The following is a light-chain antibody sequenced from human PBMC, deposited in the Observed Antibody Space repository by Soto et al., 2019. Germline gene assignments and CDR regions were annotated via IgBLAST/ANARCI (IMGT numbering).Light chain of an antibody. CDR1: SXNIGAGYD. J-gene: IGLJ1*01. CDR3: QSYESSLSGYV. Sequence: QSVLTQPPSVSGALGQKVTISCTGSSXNIGAGYDVNWYHQLPGTAPKLLIHGNSNRPSGVPDRFSGSKSGTSASLAITGLQAEDEADYFCQSYESSLSGYVLGTGTKFTVL. V-gene: IGLV1-40*01. CDR2: GNS.